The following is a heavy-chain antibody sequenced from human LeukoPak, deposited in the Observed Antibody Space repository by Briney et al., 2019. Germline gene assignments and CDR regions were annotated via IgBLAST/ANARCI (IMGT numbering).Heavy chain of an antibody. CDR1: GFTFSTYS. V-gene: IGHV3-48*02. D-gene: IGHD3-10*01. CDR3: ARDITIVRGLVGYYYGMDV. CDR2: ISSSGTI. Sequence: GGSLRLSCAVSGFTFSTYSMNWVRQAPGKGLEWVAYISSSGTIYYADSVKGRFTSSRDNAKNSLYLQMNSLRDEDTAVYYCARDITIVRGLVGYYYGMDVWGQGTTVTVSS. J-gene: IGHJ6*02.